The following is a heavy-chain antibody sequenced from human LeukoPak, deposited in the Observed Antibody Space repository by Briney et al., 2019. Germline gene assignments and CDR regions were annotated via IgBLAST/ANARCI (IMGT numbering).Heavy chain of an antibody. CDR1: GYTFTGYY. CDR3: ARPNCSGGSCYSSYYYMDV. D-gene: IGHD2-15*01. V-gene: IGHV1-2*02. Sequence: ASVKVSCKASGYTFTGYYMHWVRQAPGQGLEWMGWINPNSGGTNYAQKLQGRVTMTTDTSTSTAYMELRSLRSDDTAVYYCARPNCSGGSCYSSYYYMDVWGKGTTVTVSS. CDR2: INPNSGGT. J-gene: IGHJ6*03.